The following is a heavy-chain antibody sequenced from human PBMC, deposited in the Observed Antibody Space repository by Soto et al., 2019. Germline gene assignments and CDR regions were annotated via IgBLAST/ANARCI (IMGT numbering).Heavy chain of an antibody. J-gene: IGHJ5*02. CDR2: IKCKTDGGAI. V-gene: IGHV3-15*01. Sequence: EVQLVESGGGLVQPGGSLRLSCAASGFPFINAWMTWVRQAPGKGLEWVGGIKCKTDGGAIDYGAPVKNRFTISRDDSKNTLYLQMNSLNTVDPAVYYCTTAGPHRSSSIWFAPWGQGTLVPLSS. CDR1: GFPFINAW. CDR3: TTAGPHRSSSIWFAP. D-gene: IGHD6-6*01.